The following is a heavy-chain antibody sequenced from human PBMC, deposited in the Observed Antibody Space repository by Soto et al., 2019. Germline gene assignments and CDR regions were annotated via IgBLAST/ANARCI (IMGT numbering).Heavy chain of an antibody. V-gene: IGHV1-18*01. CDR2: ISAYNGNT. CDR3: AKDIVLMVYAIRRNIHYYGMDV. D-gene: IGHD2-8*01. Sequence: ASVKASCKASRYTFTSCGISWVRQAPEQGLEWMGWISAYNGNTSYAQKLRGRVTMTTDTSTSTAYMELRSLRSDDKAVYYCAKDIVLMVYAIRRNIHYYGMDVWGQGTTVT. J-gene: IGHJ6*02. CDR1: RYTFTSCG.